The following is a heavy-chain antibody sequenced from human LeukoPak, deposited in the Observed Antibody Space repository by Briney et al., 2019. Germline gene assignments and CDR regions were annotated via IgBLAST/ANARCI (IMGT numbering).Heavy chain of an antibody. V-gene: IGHV3-21*06. Sequence: GGSLRLSCAASGLTFSSFSFNWVRQGPGKGLEWVSSINTIASYIYYADSVKGRFTISRDNAKNSLYLQMNNLRAEDTGVYYCARLRRNSDKSGFYYYYDYWGQGTLVTVSS. CDR3: ARLRRNSDKSGFYYYYDY. CDR2: INTIASYI. D-gene: IGHD3-22*01. CDR1: GLTFSSFS. J-gene: IGHJ4*02.